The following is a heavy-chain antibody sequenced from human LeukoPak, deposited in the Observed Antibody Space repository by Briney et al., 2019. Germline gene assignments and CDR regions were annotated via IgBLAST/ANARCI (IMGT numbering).Heavy chain of an antibody. D-gene: IGHD6-13*01. V-gene: IGHV3-30*03. Sequence: GWSLRLSCAASGFTFSFYWMSWVRQAPGKGLEWVAVISYDGSNKYYADSVKGRFTISRDNSKNTLYLQMNSLRAEDTAVYYCARVEGSSSWYYDAFDIWGQGTMVTVSS. J-gene: IGHJ3*02. CDR2: ISYDGSNK. CDR3: ARVEGSSSWYYDAFDI. CDR1: GFTFSFYW.